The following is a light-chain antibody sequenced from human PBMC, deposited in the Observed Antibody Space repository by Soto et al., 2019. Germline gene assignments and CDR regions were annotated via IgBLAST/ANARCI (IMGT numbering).Light chain of an antibody. CDR2: EVS. CDR3: SSYTSSSTSV. J-gene: IGLJ3*02. Sequence: QSALTQPASVSGSPGQSITISCSGTSSDIGAYNYVSWYQQHPGKVPKLMIYEVSDRPSGVSNRFSGSKSGNTASLTISGLQAEDEADYYCSSYTSSSTSVFGGGTKLTVL. V-gene: IGLV2-14*01. CDR1: SSDIGAYNY.